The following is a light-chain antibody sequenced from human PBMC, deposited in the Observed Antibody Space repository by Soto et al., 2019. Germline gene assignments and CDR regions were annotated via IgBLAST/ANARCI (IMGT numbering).Light chain of an antibody. CDR1: QDIRNH. CDR2: DAS. CDR3: QQYVHVLT. J-gene: IGKJ4*01. Sequence: DIQMTQSPSSLSASVGDRITITCQASQDIRNHLNWYQQKPGKAPKILIYDASNLEAGVPSRFGGSGSGTDFSFTISSLQPEDCATYYCQQYVHVLTFSGGTKVDIK. V-gene: IGKV1-33*01.